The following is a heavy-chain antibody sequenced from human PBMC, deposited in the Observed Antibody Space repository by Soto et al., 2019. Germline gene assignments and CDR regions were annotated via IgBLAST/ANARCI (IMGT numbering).Heavy chain of an antibody. CDR3: ARHDYGDYPYYFDY. D-gene: IGHD4-17*01. J-gene: IGHJ4*02. Sequence: PSETLSLTCTVSGGSISSSSYYWGWIRQPPGKGLEWIGEISQRVGTTHYNPSLESRVVLSVDKSKNQLSLEMRSLTAADTAVYYCARHDYGDYPYYFDYWGQGTLVTVSS. V-gene: IGHV4-39*07. CDR1: GGSISSSSYY. CDR2: ISQRVGTT.